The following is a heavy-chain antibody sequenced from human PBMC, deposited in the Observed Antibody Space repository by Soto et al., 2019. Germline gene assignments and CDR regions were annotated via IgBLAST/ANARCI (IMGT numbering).Heavy chain of an antibody. J-gene: IGHJ3*02. D-gene: IGHD3-10*01. CDR2: IIPISGTS. CDR1: GGSFSNFA. V-gene: IGHV1-69*12. Sequence: QVQLVQSEAEVKKPGSSMKVSCKASGGSFSNFAISWVRQAPGQGLEWMGGIIPISGTSNSAQKFQGRVSLTADESTHTAYLELNSLRSEDTAVYYCARDSGGYGAPAFDIWGQGTMVTVSA. CDR3: ARDSGGYGAPAFDI.